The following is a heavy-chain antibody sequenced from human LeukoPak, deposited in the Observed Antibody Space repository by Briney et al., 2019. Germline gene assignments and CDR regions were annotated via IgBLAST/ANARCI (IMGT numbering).Heavy chain of an antibody. J-gene: IGHJ4*02. Sequence: PSETLSLTCTVSGGSISSYYWSWIRQPPGKGLEWIGYIYYSGSTNYNPSLKSRVTISVDTSKNQFSLKLSSVTAADTAVYYCARLEAVTLYYFDYWGQGTLVTVSS. V-gene: IGHV4-59*12. CDR2: IYYSGST. D-gene: IGHD4-17*01. CDR3: ARLEAVTLYYFDY. CDR1: GGSISSYY.